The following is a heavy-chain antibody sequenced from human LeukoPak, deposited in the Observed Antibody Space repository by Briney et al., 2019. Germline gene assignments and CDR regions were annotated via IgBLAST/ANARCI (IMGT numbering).Heavy chain of an antibody. D-gene: IGHD1-1*01. CDR1: GFTFSSYA. CDR3: ASHTTLFRAFDI. V-gene: IGHV3-23*01. J-gene: IGHJ3*02. Sequence: GGSLRLSCAASGFTFSSYAMSWVRQAPGKGLEWVSAISGSGGSTYYADSMKGRFTISRDNSKNTLYLQMNSLRAEDTAVYYCASHTTLFRAFDIWGQGTMVTVSS. CDR2: ISGSGGST.